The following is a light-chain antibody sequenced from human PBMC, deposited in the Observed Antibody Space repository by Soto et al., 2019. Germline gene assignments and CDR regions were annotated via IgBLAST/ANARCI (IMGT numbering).Light chain of an antibody. V-gene: IGKV3-20*01. CDR2: GGS. CDR1: QSVGSRW. J-gene: IGKJ1*01. CDR3: QQYYSAPT. Sequence: EIVLTQSPGTVSLSPGERATPSCRASQSVGSRWLAWYQQKPGQAPRVLIYGGSNRATGIPDRFSGSGSGTYCKRTISRREPEEFAVYHCQQYYSAPTFGQGSNV.